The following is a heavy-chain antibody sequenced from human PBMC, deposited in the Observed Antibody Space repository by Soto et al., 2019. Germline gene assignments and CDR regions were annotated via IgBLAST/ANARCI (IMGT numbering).Heavy chain of an antibody. Sequence: QVQLVQSGAEVRQPASSVKVSGKTSGGTFSSYAISWVRQAPGQGLEWMGGIVPIVDTSTYAQKFQGRVTITADESTSTVYMELSSLRSDDTAVYYCVRVVAIPGYPDNWGQETLVTVSS. D-gene: IGHD5-12*01. CDR3: VRVVAIPGYPDN. CDR2: IVPIVDTS. V-gene: IGHV1-69*12. CDR1: GGTFSSYA. J-gene: IGHJ4*02.